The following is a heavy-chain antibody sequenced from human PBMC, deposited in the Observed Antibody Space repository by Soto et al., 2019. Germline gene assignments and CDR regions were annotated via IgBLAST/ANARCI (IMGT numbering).Heavy chain of an antibody. D-gene: IGHD3-22*01. J-gene: IGHJ4*02. CDR3: ARPPGISGYFPIAY. CDR1: GFTFSSYL. Sequence: GSLRLSCAASGFTFSSYLIHWVRQGPGKGLEWVAVIWYDGSNKYYADSVKGRFTISRDNSKNTLYLQMDSLRTEDTAVYYCARPPGISGYFPIAYWGQGTLVTVSS. V-gene: IGHV3-33*01. CDR2: IWYDGSNK.